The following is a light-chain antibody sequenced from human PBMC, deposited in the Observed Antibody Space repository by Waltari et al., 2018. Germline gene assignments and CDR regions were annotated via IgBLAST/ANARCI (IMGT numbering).Light chain of an antibody. CDR2: GAS. V-gene: IGKV3-20*01. Sequence: EIVLTQSPGTVSLSPGERATLSCRASQRVTNKYLAWYQQKPGLPPRLLMSGASTRASGIPDRFSGSGSGTDFTLTISRLEAEDFAVYYCQQYGSSPTFGQGTRLEIK. CDR1: QRVTNKY. CDR3: QQYGSSPT. J-gene: IGKJ5*01.